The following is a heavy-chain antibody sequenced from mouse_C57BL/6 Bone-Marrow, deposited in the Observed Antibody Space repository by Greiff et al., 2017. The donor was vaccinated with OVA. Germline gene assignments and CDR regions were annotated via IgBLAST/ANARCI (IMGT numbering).Heavy chain of an antibody. CDR1: GFSLTSYG. J-gene: IGHJ1*03. Sequence: VKLMESGPGLVQPSQSLSITCTVSGFSLTSYGVHWVRQSPGKGLEWLGVIWRGGSTDYNAAFMSRLSITKDNSKSQVFFKMNSLQADDTAIYYCAKKSATVVVGDWYFDVWGTGTTVTVSS. V-gene: IGHV2-5*01. CDR3: AKKSATVVVGDWYFDV. D-gene: IGHD1-1*01. CDR2: IWRGGST.